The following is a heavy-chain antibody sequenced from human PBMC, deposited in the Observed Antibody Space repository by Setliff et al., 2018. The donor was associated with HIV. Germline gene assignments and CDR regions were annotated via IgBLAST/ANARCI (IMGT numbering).Heavy chain of an antibody. V-gene: IGHV1-69*06. CDR1: GGTFSSYG. CDR2: IFPFFGSA. D-gene: IGHD6-13*01. J-gene: IGHJ4*02. Sequence: ASVKVSCKASGGTFSSYGVNWVRQAPGQGLEWMGGIFPFFGSANYAQKFQGRVTITADTSTETAYMDLSSLTSDDTAVFYCAMFIADLDSWGQGTLVTVSS. CDR3: AMFIADLDS.